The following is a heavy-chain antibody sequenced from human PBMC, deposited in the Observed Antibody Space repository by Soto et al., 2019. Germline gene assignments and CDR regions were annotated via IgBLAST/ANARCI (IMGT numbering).Heavy chain of an antibody. CDR3: VRDTSSGWHLKDH. D-gene: IGHD3-9*01. J-gene: IGHJ4*02. CDR1: GFTFDDHG. CDR2: ISWNSGSI. V-gene: IGHV3-9*01. Sequence: VDLVESGGGLAQPGRSLRLSWVASGFTFDDHGMHRVRQIPGRGLEWVSGISWNSGSIGYAESVKGRFTIFRDNAKNSLYLEMNSLRQEDTALYYCVRDTSSGWHLKDHWGQGVQVSVSS.